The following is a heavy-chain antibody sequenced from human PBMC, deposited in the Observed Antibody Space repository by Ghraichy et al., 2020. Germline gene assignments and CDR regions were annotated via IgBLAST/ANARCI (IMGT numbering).Heavy chain of an antibody. Sequence: GGSLRLSCAASGFTFSDHLLDWVRQAPGKGLEWVGRSTNKAISYTTHYAASVKGRFTISSDDAKNSLYLQMDSLRTDDTAVYYCALYYYDSRTVYYEYYWGQGTLVTVCS. CDR3: ALYYYDSRTVYYEYY. V-gene: IGHV3-72*01. D-gene: IGHD3-22*01. J-gene: IGHJ4*02. CDR1: GFTFSDHL. CDR2: STNKAISYTT.